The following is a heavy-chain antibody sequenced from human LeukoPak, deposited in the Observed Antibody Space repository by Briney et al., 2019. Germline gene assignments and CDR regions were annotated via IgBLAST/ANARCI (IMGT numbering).Heavy chain of an antibody. J-gene: IGHJ2*01. D-gene: IGHD6-13*01. Sequence: SETLSLTCTVSGGSINNYYWSWIRQPPGKGLEWIGYIYYSGSTNYNPSLKSRVTISVDTSKNQFSLKLSSVTAADTAVYYCARVYSSSWYWYFDLWGRGTLVTVSS. CDR1: GGSINNYY. V-gene: IGHV4-59*01. CDR2: IYYSGST. CDR3: ARVYSSSWYWYFDL.